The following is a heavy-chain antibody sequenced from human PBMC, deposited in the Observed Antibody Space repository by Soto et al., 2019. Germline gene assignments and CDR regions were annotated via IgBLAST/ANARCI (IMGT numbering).Heavy chain of an antibody. CDR2: IYWADDK. J-gene: IGHJ4*02. Sequence: QITLNESGPTQVKPRQTLTLTCTFSGFSLTTSGVGVGWIRHSPVKAPDWLALIYWADDKRYTPSLKRIITIAKGISMIQVVLTMAELDPAYTTTYYCAHSVLRTAFGLVKSTSIYFDFWGQGTQVSVSS. D-gene: IGHD3-3*01. CDR1: GFSLTTSGVG. CDR3: AHSVLRTAFGLVKSTSIYFDF. V-gene: IGHV2-5*02.